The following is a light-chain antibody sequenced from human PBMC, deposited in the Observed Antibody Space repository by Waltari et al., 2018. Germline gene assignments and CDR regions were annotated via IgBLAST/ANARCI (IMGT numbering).Light chain of an antibody. Sequence: DIQMTQSPSTLSASVGDRVTITCRASQSINTWLAWYQQKPGKAPKLLIYKASSLKSGVPSRFSGSGSGTEFTLTISSLQPDDCATYYCQQYNRLRTFGQGTKVEIK. V-gene: IGKV1-5*03. J-gene: IGKJ1*01. CDR1: QSINTW. CDR3: QQYNRLRT. CDR2: KAS.